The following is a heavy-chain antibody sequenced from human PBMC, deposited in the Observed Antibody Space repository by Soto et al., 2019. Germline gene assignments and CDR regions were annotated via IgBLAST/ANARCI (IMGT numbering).Heavy chain of an antibody. CDR2: VIPIFGTS. CDR1: GGTFSTYA. V-gene: IGHV1-69*13. CDR3: ARVRVVGATTLYDHYGLDV. D-gene: IGHD1-26*01. Sequence: GASVKVSCKASGGTFSTYAISWVRQAPEQRLEWMGGVIPIFGTSTYAQNFQGRVTITADESTSTAYMELSRLRSEDTAVYYCARVRVVGATTLYDHYGLDVWGQGTTVTVSS. J-gene: IGHJ6*02.